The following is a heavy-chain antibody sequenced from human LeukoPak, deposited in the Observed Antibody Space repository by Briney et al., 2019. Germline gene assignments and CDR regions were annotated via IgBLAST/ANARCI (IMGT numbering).Heavy chain of an antibody. J-gene: IGHJ3*02. CDR2: IYYSGST. D-gene: IGHD3-16*02. CDR3: ARGGSYRPDAFDI. V-gene: IGHV4-59*01. CDR1: GGSISSYY. Sequence: PSETLPLTCTVSGGSISSYYWSWIRQPPGKGLEWIGYIYYSGSTNYNPSLKSRVTISVDTSKNQFSLKLSSVTAADTAVYYCARGGSYRPDAFDIWGQGTMVTVSS.